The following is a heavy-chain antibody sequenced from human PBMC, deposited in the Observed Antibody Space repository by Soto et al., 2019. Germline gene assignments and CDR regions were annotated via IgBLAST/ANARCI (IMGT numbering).Heavy chain of an antibody. V-gene: IGHV4-31*03. D-gene: IGHD6-13*01. J-gene: IGHJ5*02. CDR3: ARIASYSSSWSSWYSPHGGGWFDP. CDR1: GGSISSGGYY. CDR2: IYYSGST. Sequence: PSETLSLTCTVSGGSISSGGYYWSWIRQHPGKGLEWIGYIYYSGSTYYNPSLKSRVTISVDTSKNQFSLKLSSVTAADTAVYYCARIASYSSSWSSWYSPHGGGWFDPWGQGTLVTVSS.